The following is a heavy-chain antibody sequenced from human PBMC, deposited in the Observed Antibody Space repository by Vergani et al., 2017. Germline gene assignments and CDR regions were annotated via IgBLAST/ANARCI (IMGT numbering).Heavy chain of an antibody. D-gene: IGHD6-19*01. V-gene: IGHV4-59*11. CDR2: FHHSENT. J-gene: IGHJ5*02. CDR1: FDSIRNLY. CDR3: ASDTHSGQRADR. Sequence: QVQLQESGPGLVKSSETLSLTCSVSFDSIRNLYCNWIRQPPGKGLEWIGSFHHSENTNYTPSLKTRVTIPVDTSKNQFSLTLTSVTAADTAVYYCASDTHSGQRADRWGQGILVTVTS.